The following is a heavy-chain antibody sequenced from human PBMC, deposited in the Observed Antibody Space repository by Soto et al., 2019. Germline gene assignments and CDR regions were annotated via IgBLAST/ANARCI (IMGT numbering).Heavy chain of an antibody. CDR3: ASAMGYCSSTSCYADYMDV. CDR1: GGSISSYY. Sequence: QVQLQESGPGLVKPSETLSLTCTVSGGSISSYYWSWIRQPPGKGLEWIGYIYYSGSTNYNPSLKSRVTIAVDTSKNQFSLKLISVTAADTAVYYCASAMGYCSSTSCYADYMDVWGKGTTVTVSS. CDR2: IYYSGST. V-gene: IGHV4-59*01. D-gene: IGHD2-2*01. J-gene: IGHJ6*03.